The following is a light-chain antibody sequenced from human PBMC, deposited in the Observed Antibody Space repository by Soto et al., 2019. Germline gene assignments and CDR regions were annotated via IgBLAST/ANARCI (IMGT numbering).Light chain of an antibody. CDR3: QQYGSSPT. V-gene: IGKV3-20*01. J-gene: IGKJ1*01. CDR2: GAS. CDR1: QSVSSSY. Sequence: EIVLTQSPGTLSLSPGERATLSCRASQSVSSSYLAWYQQKPGHAPRLLIYGASSRATGIPDRFSGSGSGTDCTLTISRLEPEDFAVYYCQQYGSSPTFGQGTKVEIK.